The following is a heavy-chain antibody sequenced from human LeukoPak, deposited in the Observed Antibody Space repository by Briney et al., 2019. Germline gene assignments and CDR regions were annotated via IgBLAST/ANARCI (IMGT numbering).Heavy chain of an antibody. CDR3: ACQGNNWNYVFDY. CDR1: GGSISSSSYY. D-gene: IGHD1-7*01. Sequence: SETLSPTCTVSGGSISSSSYYWGWIRQPPGKGLEWIGSIYYSGSTYYNPSLKSRVTISVDTSKNQFSLKLSSVTAADTAVYYCACQGNNWNYVFDYWGQGTLVTVSS. V-gene: IGHV4-39*01. CDR2: IYYSGST. J-gene: IGHJ4*02.